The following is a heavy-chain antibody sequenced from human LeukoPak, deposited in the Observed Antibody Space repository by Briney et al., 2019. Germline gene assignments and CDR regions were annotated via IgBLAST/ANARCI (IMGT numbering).Heavy chain of an antibody. CDR2: ISGSGGNT. J-gene: IGHJ4*02. CDR1: GFTISSYA. Sequence: HPGGSLRLSCAASGFTISSYAMNWVRQAPGKGLEWVSVISGSGGNTHYADSMKGRFTISRDNSKNTLYLQMNSLRAEDTAVYYCAKSQSGYCSGGSCSCDYWGQGTLVTVSS. D-gene: IGHD2-15*01. V-gene: IGHV3-23*01. CDR3: AKSQSGYCSGGSCSCDY.